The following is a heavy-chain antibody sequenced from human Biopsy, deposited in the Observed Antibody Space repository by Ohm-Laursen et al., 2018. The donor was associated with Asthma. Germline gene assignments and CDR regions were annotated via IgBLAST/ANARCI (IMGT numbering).Heavy chain of an antibody. Sequence: SETLSLTCTVSGGSISSDYWSWLRQSPGKGLEWIGYIHNSGNTNYNPSPKSRVTISLDTSKNHFPLRLSFVTAADTAVYFCARGQGRGIQLWSLDPWGQGILVTVSS. J-gene: IGHJ5*02. CDR3: ARGQGRGIQLWSLDP. D-gene: IGHD5-18*01. CDR2: IHNSGNT. CDR1: GGSISSDY. V-gene: IGHV4-59*01.